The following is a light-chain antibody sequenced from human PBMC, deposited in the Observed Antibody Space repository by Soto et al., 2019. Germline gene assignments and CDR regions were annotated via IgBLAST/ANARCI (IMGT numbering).Light chain of an antibody. CDR1: QSVTTN. CDR2: GAS. Sequence: EVVLTQSPASLSLFPGERVIVSCRASQSVTTNLAWYLHKAGQAPTLLIYGASTRAGGVSDRFRGGGSGAEFTLAIRSLQSGDSAIYYCQRYYKWPFTFGQGTSLEIK. J-gene: IGKJ2*01. V-gene: IGKV3-15*01. CDR3: QRYYKWPFT.